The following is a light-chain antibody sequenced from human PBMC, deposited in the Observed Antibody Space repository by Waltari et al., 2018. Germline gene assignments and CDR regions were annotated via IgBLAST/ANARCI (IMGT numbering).Light chain of an antibody. CDR2: EVS. CDR3: SSYTSSSTRV. CDR1: SSHVGGYNY. Sequence: QSALTQPVSVSGSPGQSITISCTGTSSHVGGYNYVSWYQQYPGKAPKLMIYEVSNRPSGVSNRFSGSKSGNTASLTISGLQAEDEADYYCSSYTSSSTRVFGGGTKLTVL. V-gene: IGLV2-14*01. J-gene: IGLJ3*02.